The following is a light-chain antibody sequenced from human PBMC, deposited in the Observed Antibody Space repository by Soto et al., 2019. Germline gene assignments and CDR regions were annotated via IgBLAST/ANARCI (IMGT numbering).Light chain of an antibody. V-gene: IGLV1-40*01. Sequence: QSVLTLPPSVSGAPGQRVTISCSGSSSNIGAGYDVQWYRQFPGTAPKLIIYANSDRPSGVPDRFSGSKSGTSASLAITGLQAEDEADYYCQSYDSSLIVSKVFGTGTKVTVL. CDR3: QSYDSSLIVSKV. J-gene: IGLJ1*01. CDR2: ANS. CDR1: SSNIGAGYD.